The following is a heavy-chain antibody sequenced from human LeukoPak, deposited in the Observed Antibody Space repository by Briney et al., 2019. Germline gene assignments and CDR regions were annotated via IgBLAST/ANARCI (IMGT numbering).Heavy chain of an antibody. V-gene: IGHV3-23*01. Sequence: GRSLRLSCVGSGFAFSSNYMTWVRQAPGKGLEWVSTISTSGSTSYYADSVKGRFIISRDNSRDTLYLQMNSLRLGGTAKYFCTTGLAHYWGQGTMVTVST. CDR1: GFAFSSNY. CDR2: ISTSGSTS. CDR3: TTGLAHY. J-gene: IGHJ4*02.